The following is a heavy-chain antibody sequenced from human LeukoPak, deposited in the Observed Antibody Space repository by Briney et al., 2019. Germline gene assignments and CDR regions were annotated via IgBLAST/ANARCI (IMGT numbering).Heavy chain of an antibody. CDR3: ARFGYGSGSYYNWFDP. Sequence: SETLSLTCSVSGGSITSSSYYWGWIRQPPEKGLEWIGSIYYTGGTNYSPSLKSRVTMSVDTFKNQFSLKLSSVTAADTAVYYCARFGYGSGSYYNWFDPWGQGTLVTVSS. V-gene: IGHV4-39*01. CDR1: GGSITSSSYY. CDR2: IYYTGGT. J-gene: IGHJ5*02. D-gene: IGHD3-10*01.